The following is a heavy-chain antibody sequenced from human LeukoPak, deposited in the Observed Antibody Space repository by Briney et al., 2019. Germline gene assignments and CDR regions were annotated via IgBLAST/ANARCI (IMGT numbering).Heavy chain of an antibody. CDR2: IRYDGNDK. D-gene: IGHD3-10*01. V-gene: IGHV3-30*02. J-gene: IGHJ5*02. CDR1: GFTFSYYG. CDR3: AKDLMRDRWFGES. Sequence: GGSLRLSCAASGFTFSYYGFHWVRQAPGKGLEWVAFIRYDGNDKFYAESVKGRFTIPRDTSRNTLYLQMNTLRLEDTAVYYCAKDLMRDRWFGESWGQGTLVTVSS.